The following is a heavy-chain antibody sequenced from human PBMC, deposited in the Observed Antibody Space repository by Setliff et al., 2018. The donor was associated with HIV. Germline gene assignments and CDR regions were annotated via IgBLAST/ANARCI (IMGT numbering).Heavy chain of an antibody. V-gene: IGHV4-31*03. Sequence: PSETLSLTCTVSGGSISSGGYYWSWIRQHPGKGLEWIGYIYYSGRTYHNPSLKSRVTISVDTSKDQFSLKLSSVTAADTAVYYCARRSAMIIMALDAFDIWGQGTMVTVSS. CDR2: IYYSGRT. CDR3: ARRSAMIIMALDAFDI. J-gene: IGHJ3*02. CDR1: GGSISSGGYY. D-gene: IGHD3-22*01.